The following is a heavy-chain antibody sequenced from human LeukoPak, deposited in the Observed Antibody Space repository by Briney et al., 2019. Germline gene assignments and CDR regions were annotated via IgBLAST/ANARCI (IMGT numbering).Heavy chain of an antibody. CDR3: ARSLGGSYSGFDY. CDR1: GGSISSGGYY. Sequence: PSETLSLTCTVSGGSISSGGYYWSWIRQPPGKGLEWIGYIYHSGSTYYNPSLKSRVTISVDRSKNQFSLKLSSVTAADTAVYYCARSLGGSYSGFDYWGQGTLVTVSS. D-gene: IGHD1-26*01. V-gene: IGHV4-30-2*01. CDR2: IYHSGST. J-gene: IGHJ4*02.